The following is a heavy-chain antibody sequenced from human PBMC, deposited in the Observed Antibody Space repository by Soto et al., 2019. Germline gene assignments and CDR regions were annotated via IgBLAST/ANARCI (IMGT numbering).Heavy chain of an antibody. D-gene: IGHD3-10*01. CDR2: IYYSGST. CDR1: GGSISSYY. J-gene: IGHJ4*02. V-gene: IGHV4-59*01. Sequence: SSETLSLTCTVSGGSISSYYWSWIRQPPGKGLEWIGYIYYSGSTNYNPSLKSRVTISVDTSKNQFSLKLSSVTAADTAVYYCARGITMVRGVIQYYFDYWGQGTLVTVSS. CDR3: ARGITMVRGVIQYYFDY.